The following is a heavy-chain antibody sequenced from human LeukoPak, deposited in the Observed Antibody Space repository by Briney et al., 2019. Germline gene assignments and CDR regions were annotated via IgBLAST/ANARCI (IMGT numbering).Heavy chain of an antibody. D-gene: IGHD3-10*01. CDR2: ISSSGTTT. CDR1: GFTFSSYE. Sequence: GGPLKLSCAASGFTFSSYEVNGFRKAPGKGLEWVSYISSSGTTTYYAASVKGRFTISRDNAKNSLYLQMNSLRAEDTAVYYCARGYGSGSSHIDYWGQGTLVTVSS. J-gene: IGHJ4*02. V-gene: IGHV3-48*03. CDR3: ARGYGSGSSHIDY.